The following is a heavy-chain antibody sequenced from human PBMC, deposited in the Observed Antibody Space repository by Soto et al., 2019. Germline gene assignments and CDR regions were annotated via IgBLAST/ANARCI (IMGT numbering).Heavy chain of an antibody. CDR1: GYSFTSYW. CDR2: IDPSDSYT. V-gene: IGHV5-10-1*01. Sequence: GESRKISCKGSGYSFTSYWISWVRQMPGKGLEWMGRIDPSDSYTNYSPSFEGHVTISSDKSISTAYLQWSSLKASDTAIYYCATYCSLDTCYLSSFHNGIDF. D-gene: IGHD2-15*01. J-gene: IGHJ6*01. CDR3: ATYCSLDTCYLSSFHNGIDF.